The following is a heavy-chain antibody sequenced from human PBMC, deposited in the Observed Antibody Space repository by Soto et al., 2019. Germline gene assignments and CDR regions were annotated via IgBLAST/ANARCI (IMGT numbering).Heavy chain of an antibody. J-gene: IGHJ6*02. Sequence: PGGSLRLSCATSGFSFGHYGMQWVRQAPGKGLEWVAIISYDGTYKKYADSVKGRFTVSRDYYKNTVYLEMNRLRADDTAVYLCAKDMFRSGPDLVNYYAMDVWGQGTTVTVSS. CDR2: ISYDGTYK. CDR1: GFSFGHYG. CDR3: AKDMFRSGPDLVNYYAMDV. V-gene: IGHV3-30*18. D-gene: IGHD6-25*01.